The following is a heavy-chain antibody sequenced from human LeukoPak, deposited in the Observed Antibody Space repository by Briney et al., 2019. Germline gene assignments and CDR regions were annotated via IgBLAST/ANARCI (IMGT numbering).Heavy chain of an antibody. D-gene: IGHD4-11*01. CDR2: ITGAGSST. Sequence: GGSLRLSCAASGFTFRSYGMTWVRQVPGKGLEWVSSITGAGSSTKYADSVSGRFTISRDNSKNTLSLQMTGLRAEDTAVYYCARKVTVAMDLDYWGQGTLVTVSS. CDR1: GFTFRSYG. J-gene: IGHJ4*02. CDR3: ARKVTVAMDLDY. V-gene: IGHV3-23*01.